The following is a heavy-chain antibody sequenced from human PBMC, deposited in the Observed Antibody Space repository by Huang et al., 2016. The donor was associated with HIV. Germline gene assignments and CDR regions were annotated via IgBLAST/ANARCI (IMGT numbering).Heavy chain of an antibody. CDR3: ARGRGDARGFLGLDF. J-gene: IGHJ4*02. CDR1: GGSFSGPN. CDR2: INHSGRT. D-gene: IGHD3-16*01. V-gene: IGHV4-34*01. Sequence: QVQLHQWGAGLLKPSETLSLTCAVYGGSFSGPNWTWIRPTPGKGLEWIGEINHSGRTNYSPSLKRRVTISLDTSKNQVSLRLRAVTAADTAVYYCARGRGDARGFLGLDFWGQGTLVTVSS.